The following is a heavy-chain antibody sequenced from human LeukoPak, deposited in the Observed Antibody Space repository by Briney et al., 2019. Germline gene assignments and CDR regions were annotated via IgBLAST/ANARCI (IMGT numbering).Heavy chain of an antibody. CDR3: ARQAPAGTFDY. V-gene: IGHV3-33*01. J-gene: IGHJ4*02. CDR2: IWYDGSNK. D-gene: IGHD6-13*01. Sequence: GGSLRLSCAASGFTFSSYGMHWVRQAPGKGLEWVAVIWYDGSNKYYADSVKGRFTISRDNSKNTLYLQMNSLRAEDTAVYYCARQAPAGTFDYWGQGTLVTVSS. CDR1: GFTFSSYG.